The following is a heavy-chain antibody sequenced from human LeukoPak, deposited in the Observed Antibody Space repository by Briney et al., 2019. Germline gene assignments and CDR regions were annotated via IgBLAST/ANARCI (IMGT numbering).Heavy chain of an antibody. Sequence: PSETLSLTRTVSGGSVSSGGYYWSWIRQPPGKGLEWIGYIYYSGSTTYNPSLKSRVSVSVDTSKNNFSLKLSSVTAADTAVYYCARVPISTTARGYFDYWGQGTLVTVSS. CDR1: GGSVSSGGYY. D-gene: IGHD4-17*01. CDR3: ARVPISTTARGYFDY. V-gene: IGHV4-61*03. J-gene: IGHJ4*02. CDR2: IYYSGST.